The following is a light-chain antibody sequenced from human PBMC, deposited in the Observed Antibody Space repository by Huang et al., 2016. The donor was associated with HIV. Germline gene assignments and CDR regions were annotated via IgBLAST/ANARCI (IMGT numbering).Light chain of an antibody. CDR1: HGISSY. CDR2: AAS. J-gene: IGKJ2*01. CDR3: QETYSIPYT. V-gene: IGKV1-39*01. Sequence: DIQMTQSPSSLSASVGDRVTITCRASHGISSYLNWYQQKPGKAPKLLIYAASTLQSGVPSRFSGSGSGTDFTLTISSLQPADSATYYCQETYSIPYTFGQGTKLEIK.